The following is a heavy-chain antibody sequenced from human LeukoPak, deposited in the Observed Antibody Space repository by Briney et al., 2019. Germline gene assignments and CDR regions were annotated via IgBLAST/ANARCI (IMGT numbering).Heavy chain of an antibody. J-gene: IGHJ4*02. Sequence: GRSLRLSCAASGFTFSSFAMHWVRQAPGKGLEWVAVISYDGSNKYYADSVKGRFAISRDNSKNTLYLQMNSLTAEDTAVYYCARDDRGIAAAGFFDYWGQGTLVTVSS. CDR1: GFTFSSFA. D-gene: IGHD6-13*01. CDR3: ARDDRGIAAAGFFDY. CDR2: ISYDGSNK. V-gene: IGHV3-30*09.